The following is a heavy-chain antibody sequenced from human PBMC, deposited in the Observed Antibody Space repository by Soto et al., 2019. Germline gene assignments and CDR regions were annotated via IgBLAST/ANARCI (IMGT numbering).Heavy chain of an antibody. CDR2: IYYSGST. CDR1: GGSISSYY. V-gene: IGHV4-59*01. Sequence: PSETLSLTCTVSGGSISSYYWSWIRQPPGKGLEWIGFIYYSGSTNYNPSLKSRFTISVDTSKNQFSLKLSSVTAADTAVYYCARGFGVDYWGQGTLVTVSS. D-gene: IGHD3-10*01. CDR3: ARGFGVDY. J-gene: IGHJ4*02.